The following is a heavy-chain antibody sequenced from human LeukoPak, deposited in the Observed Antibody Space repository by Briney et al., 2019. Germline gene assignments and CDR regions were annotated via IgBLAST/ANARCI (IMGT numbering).Heavy chain of an antibody. V-gene: IGHV3-30*02. CDR2: MRYDGSNE. J-gene: IGHJ4*02. CDR1: GFSFSSYA. CDR3: VADFDY. Sequence: GGSLRLSCEASGFSFSSYAMHWVRQAPGEGLDWVAFMRYDGSNECYADSVKGRFTISRDNSENTLYLQMNSLTAEDTAVYYCVADFDYWGQGTLVTVSS.